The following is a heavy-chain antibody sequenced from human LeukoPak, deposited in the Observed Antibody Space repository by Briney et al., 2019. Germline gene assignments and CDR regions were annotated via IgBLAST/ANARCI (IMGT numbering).Heavy chain of an antibody. Sequence: GALRLSCVALEFSFESYWMSWVRQAPGKGPEWVANINEDGSEKHYVGSVRGRFTISRDNADNSLHLQMNSLRPEDMAVYYCARGETMDVWGKGTTVTVSS. CDR1: EFSFESYW. CDR3: ARGETMDV. D-gene: IGHD5-24*01. J-gene: IGHJ6*03. CDR2: INEDGSEK. V-gene: IGHV3-7*01.